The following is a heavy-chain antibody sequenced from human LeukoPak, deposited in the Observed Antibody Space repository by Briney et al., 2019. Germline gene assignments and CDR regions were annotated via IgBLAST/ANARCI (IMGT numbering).Heavy chain of an antibody. J-gene: IGHJ4*02. Sequence: SQTLSLTCTVSGGSISSGNYYWSWIRQPAGKGLEWIGRIYTSGSTNYNPSLKSRVTISVDTSKNESSLKLTSVTAADTAVYYCARQTGSGLFILPGGQGTLVTVSS. CDR2: IYTSGST. CDR3: ARQTGSGLFILP. D-gene: IGHD3/OR15-3a*01. V-gene: IGHV4-61*02. CDR1: GGSISSGNYY.